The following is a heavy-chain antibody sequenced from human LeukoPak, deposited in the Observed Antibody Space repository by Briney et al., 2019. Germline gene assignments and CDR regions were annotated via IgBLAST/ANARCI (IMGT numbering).Heavy chain of an antibody. D-gene: IGHD2-2*01. CDR2: IWSDGSNK. Sequence: PGRSLRLSCAAAGFTFSSYGMHWVHKAPGKGLESSDVIWSDGSNKYYSDFVKGRFTISRDNSKNTLYLQMNSLRAEDTAVYYCAKGSPWVPAGNHFDYWGQGTLVTVSS. CDR3: AKGSPWVPAGNHFDY. J-gene: IGHJ4*02. V-gene: IGHV3-33*06. CDR1: GFTFSSYG.